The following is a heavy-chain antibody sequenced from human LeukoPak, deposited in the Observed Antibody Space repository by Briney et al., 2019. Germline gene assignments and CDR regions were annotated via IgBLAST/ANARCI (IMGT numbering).Heavy chain of an antibody. J-gene: IGHJ4*02. CDR2: IGVYNGKT. CDR1: GYTFTNYG. D-gene: IGHD3-10*01. Sequence: ASVKVSCKASGYTFTNYGFSWIRQAPGQGLEWMGRIGVYNGKTEYPQNLQGRVTMTTDTSTSTAYMELRSLTSDDTAVYYCARDIGVSQFDSWGQGTLVTVSS. CDR3: ARDIGVSQFDS. V-gene: IGHV1-18*01.